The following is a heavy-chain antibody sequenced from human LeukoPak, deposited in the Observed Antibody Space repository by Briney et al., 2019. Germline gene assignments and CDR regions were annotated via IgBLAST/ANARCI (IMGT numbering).Heavy chain of an antibody. J-gene: IGHJ6*03. CDR3: ARASRYCSSTSCYMLYYYYYMDV. CDR2: MNPNSGNT. V-gene: IGHV1-8*01. Sequence: GASVKVSCKASGYTFTSYDINWVRQATGQGREWMGWMNPNSGNTGYAQKFQGRVTMTRNTSISTAYMELSSLRSEDTAVYYCARASRYCSSTSCYMLYYYYYMDVWGKGTTVTVSS. D-gene: IGHD2-2*02. CDR1: GYTFTSYD.